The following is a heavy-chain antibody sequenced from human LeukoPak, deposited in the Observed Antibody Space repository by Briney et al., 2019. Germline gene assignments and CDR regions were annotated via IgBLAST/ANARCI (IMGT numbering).Heavy chain of an antibody. CDR1: GRSISSSSYS. V-gene: IGHV4-39*07. Sequence: PSETLSLTCTVSGRSISSSSYSWGWIRQPPGKGLEWIGSIYYSGSTNYNPSLKSRVTISVDTSKNQFSLKLSSVTAADTAVYYCARTVGATRKIFDYWGQGTLVTVSS. J-gene: IGHJ4*02. CDR3: ARTVGATRKIFDY. CDR2: IYYSGST. D-gene: IGHD1-26*01.